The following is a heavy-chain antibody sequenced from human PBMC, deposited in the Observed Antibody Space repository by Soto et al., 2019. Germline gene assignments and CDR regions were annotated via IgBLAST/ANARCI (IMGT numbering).Heavy chain of an antibody. Sequence: GGSLRLSCAASGFTVSSNYMSWVRQAPGKGLEWVSVIYSGGSTYYADSVKGRFTISRDNSKNTLYLQMNSLRAEDTAVYYCAREYYDILTGYYNFDYWGQGTLVTVSS. J-gene: IGHJ4*02. V-gene: IGHV3-53*01. CDR2: IYSGGST. CDR3: AREYYDILTGYYNFDY. D-gene: IGHD3-9*01. CDR1: GFTVSSNY.